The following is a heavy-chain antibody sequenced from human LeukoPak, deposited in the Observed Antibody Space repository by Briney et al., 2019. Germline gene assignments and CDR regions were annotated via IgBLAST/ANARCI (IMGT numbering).Heavy chain of an antibody. V-gene: IGHV1-2*02. CDR2: INPNSGGT. J-gene: IGHJ4*02. CDR1: GYTFTGYY. CDR3: ARLGIAAAAPEDY. Sequence: GASVKVSCKASGYTFTGYYMHWVRQAPGQGLEWMGWINPNSGGTNYAQKFQGRVTMTRDTSISTAYMGLSRLRSDDTAVYYCARLGIAAAAPEDYWGQGTLVTVSS. D-gene: IGHD6-13*01.